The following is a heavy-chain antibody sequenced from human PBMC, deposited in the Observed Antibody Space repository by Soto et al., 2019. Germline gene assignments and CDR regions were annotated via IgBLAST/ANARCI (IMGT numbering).Heavy chain of an antibody. D-gene: IGHD6-13*01. CDR1: GGTFSSYA. Sequence: SVKVSCKASGGTFSSYAISWVRQAPGQGLEWMGGIIPIFGTANYAQKFQGRVTITADESTSTAYMELSSLRSEDTAVYYCARGHEYSSSWYWFDPWGQGTLVTVSS. J-gene: IGHJ5*02. CDR3: ARGHEYSSSWYWFDP. V-gene: IGHV1-69*13. CDR2: IIPIFGTA.